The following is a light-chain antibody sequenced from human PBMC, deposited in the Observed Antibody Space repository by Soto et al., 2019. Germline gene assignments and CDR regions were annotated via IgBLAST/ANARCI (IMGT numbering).Light chain of an antibody. J-gene: IGLJ2*01. CDR3: CSYGGYFLV. V-gene: IGLV2-11*01. CDR2: DVT. CDR1: SSDVGGYDY. Sequence: SVLTQPRSVSGSPGQSVTISCTGTSSDVGGYDYVSWFQHHPGKVPKLMIYDVTKRPSGVPDRFSASKSGNTASLTISGLQAEDEADYYCCSYGGYFLVFGGGTKVTVL.